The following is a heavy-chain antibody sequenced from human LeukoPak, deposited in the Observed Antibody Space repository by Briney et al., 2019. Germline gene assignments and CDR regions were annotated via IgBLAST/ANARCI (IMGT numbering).Heavy chain of an antibody. J-gene: IGHJ4*02. CDR3: ARGTGDTSSWFHDY. Sequence: RPGGSLRLSCAASGFTFSSYAMSWVRQAPGKGLEWVSAISGSGGSTYYADSVKGRFTISRDNSKDTLYLQMNSLRPEDTAVYHCARGTGDTSSWFHDYWGQGALVTVSS. V-gene: IGHV3-23*01. D-gene: IGHD6-13*01. CDR1: GFTFSSYA. CDR2: ISGSGGST.